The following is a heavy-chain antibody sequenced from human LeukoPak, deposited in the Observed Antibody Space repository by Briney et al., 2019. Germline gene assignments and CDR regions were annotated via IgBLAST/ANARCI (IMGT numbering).Heavy chain of an antibody. J-gene: IGHJ4*02. CDR2: IHPYGFT. Sequence: SETLSLTCAVSGGSFSNYYWSWVRQPPGKGLEWIGEIHPYGFTSFNPSLKSRLSMSVDTSKNQFFLKLTSVTAADTAEYYCSRGSDESTTGDFWGQGSMVTVSS. V-gene: IGHV4-34*01. CDR1: GGSFSNYY. CDR3: SRGSDESTTGDF. D-gene: IGHD1-1*01.